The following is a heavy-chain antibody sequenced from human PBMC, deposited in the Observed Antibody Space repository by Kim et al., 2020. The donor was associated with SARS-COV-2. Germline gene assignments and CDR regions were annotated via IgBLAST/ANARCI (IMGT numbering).Heavy chain of an antibody. CDR1: GFTFSEYW. D-gene: IGHD2-15*01. CDR3: AIGLTPGQY. J-gene: IGHJ4*02. V-gene: IGHV3-74*01. Sequence: GGSLRLSCAASGFTFSEYWMHWVRQAPGKGLVWVSRIIPDGRSTSYADSVKGRFTISRDNAKNTLYLQMNSLRAEDTAVFYCAIGLTPGQYWGQGTLVTVSS. CDR2: IIPDGRST.